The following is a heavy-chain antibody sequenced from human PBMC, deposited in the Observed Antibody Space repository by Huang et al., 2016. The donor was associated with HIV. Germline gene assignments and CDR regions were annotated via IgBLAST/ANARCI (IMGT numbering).Heavy chain of an antibody. CDR3: ARRQWLRQTWGAFNI. D-gene: IGHD6-19*01. CDR1: GDTFTNSW. Sequence: QLVQSGAEVKKPGESLTISCKGSGDTFTNSWIGWARQMPGKGLECIGLTSPSDADTKYGPSLQGQVTLSAYKSISTAFLRWSSLKASDTARYYCARRQWLRQTWGAFNIWGQGTMVIVSS. CDR2: TSPSDADT. J-gene: IGHJ3*02. V-gene: IGHV5-51*03.